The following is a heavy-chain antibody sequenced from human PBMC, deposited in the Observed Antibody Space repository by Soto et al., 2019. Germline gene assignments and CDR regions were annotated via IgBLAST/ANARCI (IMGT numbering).Heavy chain of an antibody. Sequence: GGSLRLSCEVSGFTFSSYGMNWVRQGPGKGLEWVSTVGRSGGTYYADSVKGRFTISRDNSKNTLFLQMTSLRAEDTALYFCAKAGTTAGIHSYAMEVWGQGTKVTV. CDR3: AKAGTTAGIHSYAMEV. V-gene: IGHV3-23*01. CDR1: GFTFSSYG. D-gene: IGHD2-2*02. CDR2: VGRSGGT. J-gene: IGHJ6*02.